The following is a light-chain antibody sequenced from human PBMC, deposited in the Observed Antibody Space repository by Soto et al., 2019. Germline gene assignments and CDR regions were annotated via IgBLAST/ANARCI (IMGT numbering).Light chain of an antibody. J-gene: IGLJ3*02. Sequence: QSALTQPPSASGSPGQSVTISCTGTSSDVGGNNYVSWYQQYPGKAPKLMIYDVTKRPSGVPDRFSGSKSGNTASLTVSGLQAEDEADYYCSSHAGIKNVVFGGGTKLTVL. CDR2: DVT. CDR1: SSDVGGNNY. CDR3: SSHAGIKNVV. V-gene: IGLV2-8*01.